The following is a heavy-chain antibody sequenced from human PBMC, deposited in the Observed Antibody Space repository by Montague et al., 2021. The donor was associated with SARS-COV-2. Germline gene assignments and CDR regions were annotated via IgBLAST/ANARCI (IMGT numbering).Heavy chain of an antibody. CDR1: GGSISTSPYF. CDR2: IYYSGGT. CDR3: ARGNRIAVAGTDFDY. V-gene: IGHV4-39*07. D-gene: IGHD6-19*01. J-gene: IGHJ4*02. Sequence: SETLSLTCTVSGGSISTSPYFWGWIRQPPGKGLEWIGSIYYSGGTYYNPSLESRVAISIDTSENQFSLKLSSVTAADTAVYYCARGNRIAVAGTDFDYWGQGTLVTVSS.